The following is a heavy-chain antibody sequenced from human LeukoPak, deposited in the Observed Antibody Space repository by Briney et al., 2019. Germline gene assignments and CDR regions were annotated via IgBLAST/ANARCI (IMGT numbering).Heavy chain of an antibody. D-gene: IGHD5-24*01. CDR1: GFTFSSYS. V-gene: IGHV3-21*01. J-gene: IGHJ4*02. CDR3: ARVSQEMATGSDY. Sequence: PAGSLRLSCAVSGFTFSSYSMSWVRQAPGKGLEWVSSINSSRSNIYYADSEKRLITISRDNTKNSLYLQINSLRAEEAAVYYCARVSQEMATGSDYWGQGTLVTVSS. CDR2: INSSRSNI.